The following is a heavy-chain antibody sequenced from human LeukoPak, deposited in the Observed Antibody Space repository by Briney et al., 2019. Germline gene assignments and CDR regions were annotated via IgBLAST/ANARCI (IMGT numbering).Heavy chain of an antibody. V-gene: IGHV4-30-2*01. CDR1: GGSISSGGYS. CDR2: IYHSGST. Sequence: SQTLSLTCAVSGGSISSGGYSWSWIRQPPGKGLEWIGYIYHSGSTYYNPSLKSRVTISVDRSKNQFSLKLSSVTAADTAVYYCARDRNTYYYDSSGLFDYWGQGTLVTVSS. J-gene: IGHJ4*02. D-gene: IGHD3-22*01. CDR3: ARDRNTYYYDSSGLFDY.